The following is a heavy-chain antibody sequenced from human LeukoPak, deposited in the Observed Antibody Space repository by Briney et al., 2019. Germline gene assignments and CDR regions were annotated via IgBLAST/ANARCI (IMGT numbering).Heavy chain of an antibody. V-gene: IGHV1-69*13. CDR3: ARSCCSYYDSSGDYYFDS. J-gene: IGHJ4*02. CDR1: GCTFSSYA. Sequence: SVKVSCKASGCTFSSYAISWVRQAPGQGLEWMGRIIPIFGTANYAQKFQGRVTITADESTSTAYMELSSLRSEDTAVYYCARSCCSYYDSSGDYYFDSWGQGTLVTVSS. CDR2: IIPIFGTA. D-gene: IGHD3-22*01.